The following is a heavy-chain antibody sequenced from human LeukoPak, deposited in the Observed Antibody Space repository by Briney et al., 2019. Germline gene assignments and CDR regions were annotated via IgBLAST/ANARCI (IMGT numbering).Heavy chain of an antibody. CDR3: ARDHVAVAGSGVNYYYYGMDV. CDR1: GYTFTGYY. CDR2: VNPNSGGT. D-gene: IGHD6-19*01. Sequence: ASVKVSCKASGYTFTGYYMHWVRQAPGQGLEWMGWVNPNSGGTNYAQKFQGRVTMTRDTSISTAYMELSRLRPDDTAVYYCARDHVAVAGSGVNYYYYGMDVWGQGTTVTVSS. V-gene: IGHV1-2*02. J-gene: IGHJ6*02.